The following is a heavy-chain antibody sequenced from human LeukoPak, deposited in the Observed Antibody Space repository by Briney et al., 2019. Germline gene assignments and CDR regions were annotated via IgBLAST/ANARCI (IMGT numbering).Heavy chain of an antibody. CDR3: ARDRAYSSGWYAY. Sequence: GASVKVSCKASGYTFTSYAMHWVRQAPGQRLEWMGWINAGNGNTKYSQKFQGRVTITRDTSASTAYMELSSLRSEDTAVYCCARDRAYSSGWYAYWGQGTLVTVSS. CDR1: GYTFTSYA. J-gene: IGHJ4*02. D-gene: IGHD6-19*01. CDR2: INAGNGNT. V-gene: IGHV1-3*01.